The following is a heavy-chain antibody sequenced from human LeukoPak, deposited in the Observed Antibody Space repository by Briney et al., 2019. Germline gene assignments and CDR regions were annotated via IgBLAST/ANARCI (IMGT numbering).Heavy chain of an antibody. D-gene: IGHD4-11*01. V-gene: IGHV4-59*01. CDR1: GGSISSYY. J-gene: IGHJ4*02. Sequence: PSETLSLTCTVSGGSISSYYWSWIRQPPGKGLEWIGYIYYSGSTNYNPSLKNRVTISVDTSKNQFSLKLSSVTAADTAVYYCAREVYSNYVYYFDYWGQGTLVTVSS. CDR2: IYYSGST. CDR3: AREVYSNYVYYFDY.